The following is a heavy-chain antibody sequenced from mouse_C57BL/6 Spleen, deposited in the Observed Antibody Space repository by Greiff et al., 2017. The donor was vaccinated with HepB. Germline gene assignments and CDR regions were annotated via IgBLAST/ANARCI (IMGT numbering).Heavy chain of an antibody. CDR1: GYTFTSYW. Sequence: VQLQQSGAELVMPGASVKLSCKASGYTFTSYWMHWVKQRPGQGLEWIGEIDPSDSYTNYNQKFKGKSTLTVDKSSSTAYMQLSSLTSEDSAVYYCARSRGSSPMDYWGQGTSVTVSS. CDR3: ARSRGSSPMDY. J-gene: IGHJ4*01. V-gene: IGHV1-69*01. D-gene: IGHD1-1*01. CDR2: IDPSDSYT.